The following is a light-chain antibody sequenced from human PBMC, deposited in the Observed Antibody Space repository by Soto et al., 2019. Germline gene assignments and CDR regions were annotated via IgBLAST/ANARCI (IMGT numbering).Light chain of an antibody. CDR1: QSVSSSY. V-gene: IGKV3-20*01. J-gene: IGKJ2*01. Sequence: EIVLTQSPGTLSLSPGERATLSCRASQSVSSSYLAWYQQKPGQAPRLLIYGAYSRATGITERFSGSLSGTDCTQTIRSLENEDFTLYYWQQYGSCPYSFGQGTKLEIK. CDR2: GAY. CDR3: QQYGSCPYS.